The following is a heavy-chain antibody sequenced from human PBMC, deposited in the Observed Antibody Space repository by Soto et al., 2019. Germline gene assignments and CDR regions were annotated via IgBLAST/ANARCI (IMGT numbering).Heavy chain of an antibody. CDR1: GSTFSSYA. CDR2: IIPVVGKA. J-gene: IGHJ4*02. CDR3: ARASTYFYNQ. V-gene: IGHV1-69*13. Sequence: ASVKVSCKAPGSTFSSYAIDWVRQAPGQGLEWMGGIIPVVGKANYAQKFQNRVTISADESTSTAYMEVSSLRSEDTAVYFCARASTYFYNQWGQGTLVTVSS. D-gene: IGHD3-10*01.